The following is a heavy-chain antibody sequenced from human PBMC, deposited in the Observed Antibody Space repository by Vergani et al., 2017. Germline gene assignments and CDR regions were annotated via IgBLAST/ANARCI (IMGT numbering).Heavy chain of an antibody. CDR1: GFTFSDYY. J-gene: IGHJ5*02. D-gene: IGHD2-15*01. CDR2: ISSSGSTI. V-gene: IGHV3-11*01. Sequence: QVQLVESGGGLVKPGGFLRLSCAASGFTFSDYYMSWIRQAPGKGLEWVSYISSSGSTIYYADSVKGRFTISRDNAKNSLYLQMNSLRAEDTAVYYCARDLRYCSGGSCYSGGYNWFDPWGQGTLVTVSS. CDR3: ARDLRYCSGGSCYSGGYNWFDP.